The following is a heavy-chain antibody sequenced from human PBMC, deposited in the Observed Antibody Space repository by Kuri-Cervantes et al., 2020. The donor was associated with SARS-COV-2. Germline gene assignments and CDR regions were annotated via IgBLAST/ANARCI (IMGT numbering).Heavy chain of an antibody. Sequence: GESLKISCAASGFTFSSYSMNWVRQAPGKGLEWVSSISSSSSYIYYADSVKGRFTISRDNAKNSLYLQMNSLRAEDTAVYYRARDPYGENWFDPWGQGTLVTVSS. D-gene: IGHD4/OR15-4a*01. V-gene: IGHV3-21*01. CDR2: ISSSSSYI. J-gene: IGHJ5*02. CDR3: ARDPYGENWFDP. CDR1: GFTFSSYS.